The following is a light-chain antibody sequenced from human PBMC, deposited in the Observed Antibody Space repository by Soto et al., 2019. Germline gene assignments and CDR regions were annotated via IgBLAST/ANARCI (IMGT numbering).Light chain of an antibody. Sequence: QSALTQPPSASGSPGQSVTISCTGTSSDVGGYNYVSWYQQHPGKAPKVMIYEVSKRPSGVPDRFSGSKSGNTASLTVSGLQDEDEDDYYCSSYAGSNNLIFGGGTQLTVL. CDR2: EVS. CDR1: SSDVGGYNY. V-gene: IGLV2-8*01. CDR3: SSYAGSNNLI. J-gene: IGLJ2*01.